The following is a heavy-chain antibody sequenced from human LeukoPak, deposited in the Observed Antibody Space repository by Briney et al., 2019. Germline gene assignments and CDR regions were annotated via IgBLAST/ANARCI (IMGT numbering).Heavy chain of an antibody. J-gene: IGHJ4*02. Sequence: SETLSLTCAVSGYSISSGYYWGWIRQPPGKGLEWIGSIYHSGSTYYNPSLKSRVTISVDTSKNQFSLKLSSVTAADTAVYYCSSRCSSGWPGVYYFDYWGQGTLVTVSS. CDR3: SSRCSSGWPGVYYFDY. CDR2: IYHSGST. CDR1: GYSISSGYY. V-gene: IGHV4-38-2*01. D-gene: IGHD6-19*01.